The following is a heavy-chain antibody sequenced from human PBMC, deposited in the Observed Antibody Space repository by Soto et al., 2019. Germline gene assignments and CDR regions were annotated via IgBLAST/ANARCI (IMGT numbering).Heavy chain of an antibody. D-gene: IGHD5-18*01. Sequence: GCPRVSGRASGCASGKFAMGGVRQDTGKGLEWVSAISGSGGSTYYADSVKGRFTISRDNSKNTLYLQMNSLRAEDTAVYYCAKDLGYSYGLFDYWGQGTLVTVSS. V-gene: IGHV3-23*01. CDR3: AKDLGYSYGLFDY. CDR1: GCASGKFA. J-gene: IGHJ4*02. CDR2: ISGSGGST.